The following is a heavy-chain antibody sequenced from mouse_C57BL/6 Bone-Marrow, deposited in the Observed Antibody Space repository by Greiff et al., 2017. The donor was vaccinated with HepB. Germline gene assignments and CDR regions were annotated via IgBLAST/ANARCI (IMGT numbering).Heavy chain of an antibody. V-gene: IGHV5-4*01. D-gene: IGHD2-2*01. CDR2: ISDGGSYT. Sequence: EVNLVESGGGLVKPGGSLKLSCAASGFTFSSYAMSWVRQTPEKRLEWVATISDGGSYTYYPDNVKGRFTISRDNAKNNLYLQMSHLKSEDTAMYYCARDRYGYSFDYWGQGTTLTVSS. CDR1: GFTFSSYA. J-gene: IGHJ2*01. CDR3: ARDRYGYSFDY.